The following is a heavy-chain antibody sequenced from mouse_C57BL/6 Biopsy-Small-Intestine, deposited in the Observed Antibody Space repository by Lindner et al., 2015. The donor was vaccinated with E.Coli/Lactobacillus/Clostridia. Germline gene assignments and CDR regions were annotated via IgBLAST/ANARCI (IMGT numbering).Heavy chain of an antibody. J-gene: IGHJ2*01. V-gene: IGHV1-54*01. D-gene: IGHD1-1*01. CDR1: GYTFTEYN. CDR2: ITPGSGGT. Sequence: VQLQESGAELVKPGASVKLSCKASGYTFTEYNIYWVKQRSGQGLEWIGVITPGSGGTTYNEKFKDKATLTADKSSSTAYMQLSSLTSEDSAVYFCARSTTGDFLDYWGHGTTLIVSS. CDR3: ARSTTGDFLDY.